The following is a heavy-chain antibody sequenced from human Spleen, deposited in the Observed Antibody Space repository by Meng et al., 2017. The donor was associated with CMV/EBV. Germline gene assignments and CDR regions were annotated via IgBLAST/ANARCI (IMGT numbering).Heavy chain of an antibody. CDR2: MYYGGST. D-gene: IGHD6-6*01. CDR3: AKDRAIHSSSYYFDY. J-gene: IGHJ4*02. V-gene: IGHV4-39*07. Sequence: SETLSLTCTVSGGSISSSSYYWGWIRQTPGKGLEWIGSMYYGGSTYYNPSLKSRVTLSVDTSKNQFSLGLSSVTVADTAVYYCAKDRAIHSSSYYFDYWGQGTLVTVSS. CDR1: GGSISSSSYY.